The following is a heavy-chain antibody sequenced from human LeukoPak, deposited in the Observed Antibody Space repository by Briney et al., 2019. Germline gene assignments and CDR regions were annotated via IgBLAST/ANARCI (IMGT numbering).Heavy chain of an antibody. J-gene: IGHJ3*02. CDR2: INPNSGGT. CDR3: ARPYSSSWGTDAFDI. CDR1: GYTFTGYY. Sequence: GASVKVSCKASGYTFTGYYMHWVRQAPGQGLEWMGWINPNSGGTNYAQKFQGRVTMTRDTSISTAYMELSRLRSDDTAVYYCARPYSSSWGTDAFDIWGQGTMVTVSS. V-gene: IGHV1-2*02. D-gene: IGHD6-13*01.